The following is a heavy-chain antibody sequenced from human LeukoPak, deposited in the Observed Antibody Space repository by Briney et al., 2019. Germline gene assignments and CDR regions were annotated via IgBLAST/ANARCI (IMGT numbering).Heavy chain of an antibody. CDR3: ARHKYSYGYTHNWFDP. V-gene: IGHV4-59*08. D-gene: IGHD5-18*01. Sequence: SETLSLTCTVSGGSISSYYWSWIRQPPGKGLEWIGYIYYSGSTNYNPSLKSRVTISVDTSKNQFSLKVSSVTAADTAVYYCARHKYSYGYTHNWFDPWGQGTLVTVSS. CDR1: GGSISSYY. CDR2: IYYSGST. J-gene: IGHJ5*02.